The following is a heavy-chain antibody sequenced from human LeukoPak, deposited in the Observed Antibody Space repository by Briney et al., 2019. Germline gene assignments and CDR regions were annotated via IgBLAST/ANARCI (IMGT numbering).Heavy chain of an antibody. CDR2: INPNSGGT. V-gene: IGHV1-2*02. CDR1: GYTFTGYY. Sequence: ASVKVSCKASGYTFTGYYMHWVRQAPGQGLEWMGWINPNSGGTNYAQKFQGRVTMTRDTSISTAYMELCRLRSDDTAVYYCARGGSLSYYYDSSGYYYLGAFDIWGQGTMVTVSS. J-gene: IGHJ3*02. D-gene: IGHD3-22*01. CDR3: ARGGSLSYYYDSSGYYYLGAFDI.